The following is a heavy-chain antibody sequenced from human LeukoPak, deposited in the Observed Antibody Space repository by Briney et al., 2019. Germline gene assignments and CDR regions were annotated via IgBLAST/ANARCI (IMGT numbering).Heavy chain of an antibody. D-gene: IGHD2-2*02. V-gene: IGHV4-34*01. CDR2: INHSGST. CDR1: GGSFSGYY. Sequence: KPSETLSLTCAVYGGSFSGYYWSWIRQPPGKGLEWIGEINHSGSTNYNPSLKSRVTISVDTSKNQFSLKLSSVTAADTAVYYCASPVYPGPQYFQHWGQGTLVTVSS. J-gene: IGHJ1*01. CDR3: ASPVYPGPQYFQH.